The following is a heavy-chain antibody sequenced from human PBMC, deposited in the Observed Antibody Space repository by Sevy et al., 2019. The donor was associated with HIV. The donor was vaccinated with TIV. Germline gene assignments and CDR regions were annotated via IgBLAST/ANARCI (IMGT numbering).Heavy chain of an antibody. CDR1: GFTFSSYA. D-gene: IGHD4-4*01. Sequence: GGSLRLSCAASGFTFSSYAMSWVRQAPGKGLEWVSAISGSGGSTYYADSVKGRFTISRDNSKNTLYLQMNSLRAEDTAVYYCAKGGHQGYSNYEASYYYYYYMDVWGKGTTVTVSS. V-gene: IGHV3-23*01. CDR3: AKGGHQGYSNYEASYYYYYYMDV. CDR2: ISGSGGST. J-gene: IGHJ6*03.